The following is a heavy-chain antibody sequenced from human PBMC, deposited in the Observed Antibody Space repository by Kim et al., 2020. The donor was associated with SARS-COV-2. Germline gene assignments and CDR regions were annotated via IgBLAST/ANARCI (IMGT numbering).Heavy chain of an antibody. D-gene: IGHD5-12*01. V-gene: IGHV7-4-1*02. CDR1: GYTFTSYA. J-gene: IGHJ5*02. CDR2: INTNTGNP. Sequence: ASVKVSCKASGYTFTSYAMNWVRQAPGQGLEWMGWINTNTGNPTYAQGFTGRFVFSLDTSVSTAYLQISSLKAEDTAVYYCARINSGYDDTGGGGSSSLIYWFDPWGQGTLVTVSS. CDR3: ARINSGYDDTGGGGSSSLIYWFDP.